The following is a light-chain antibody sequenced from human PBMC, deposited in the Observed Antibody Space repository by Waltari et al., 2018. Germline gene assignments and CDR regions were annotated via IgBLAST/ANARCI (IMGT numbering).Light chain of an antibody. CDR2: DVS. Sequence: QSALTQPASVSGSPGHSSTISCTGTSSDVGTYNSVSWYQDHPGQGPKVIIYDVSDRPSGVSARFSGSKSGNTASLTISGLQAEDEADYYCSSQSSDDVVLFGGGTKVTVL. CDR3: SSQSSDDVVL. V-gene: IGLV2-14*03. J-gene: IGLJ3*02. CDR1: SSDVGTYNS.